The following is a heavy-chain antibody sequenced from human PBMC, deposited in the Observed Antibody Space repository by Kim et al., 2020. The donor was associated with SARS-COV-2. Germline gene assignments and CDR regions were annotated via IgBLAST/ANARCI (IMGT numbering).Heavy chain of an antibody. V-gene: IGHV3-23*01. CDR2: SGDST. CDR3: ALKWESGY. J-gene: IGHJ4*02. Sequence: SGDSTYYADSVDGRFAISRDNSKNTLYLHINSLRAEDTAVYYCALKWESGYWGQGTRVTVSS. D-gene: IGHD1-26*01.